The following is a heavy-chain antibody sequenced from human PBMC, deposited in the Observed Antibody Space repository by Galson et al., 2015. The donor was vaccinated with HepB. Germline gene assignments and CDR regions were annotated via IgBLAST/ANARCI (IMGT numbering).Heavy chain of an antibody. CDR2: INHSGYT. J-gene: IGHJ3*02. Sequence: QVQLQESGPGLVKPSETLSLTCAVYGGSFSGYYWSWIRQHPGKGLEWMGEINHSGYTKYNLSIKSRVTISLDMSKNQFSLRLASVIAADMAVYYCARYFDWPNAFDIWGQGKMVTVSP. V-gene: IGHV4-34*10. CDR1: GGSFSGYY. CDR3: ARYFDWPNAFDI. D-gene: IGHD3-9*01.